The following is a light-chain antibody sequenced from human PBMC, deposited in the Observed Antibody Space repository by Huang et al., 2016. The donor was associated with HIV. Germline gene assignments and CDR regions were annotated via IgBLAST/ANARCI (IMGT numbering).Light chain of an antibody. CDR2: ASS. CDR3: QQSVTFPLT. J-gene: IGKJ4*02. Sequence: DIKMTQSPSSVSASIGDRVSFTCRASQDVNKWLAWYQQKPGVAPKLLVYASSTLQSGAPSRFRGSGSGTHFTLTINNLQAEDVATYFCQQSVTFPLTFGGGTKVELK. CDR1: QDVNKW. V-gene: IGKV1-12*01.